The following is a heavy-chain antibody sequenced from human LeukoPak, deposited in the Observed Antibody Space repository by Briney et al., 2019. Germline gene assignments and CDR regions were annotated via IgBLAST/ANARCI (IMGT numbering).Heavy chain of an antibody. CDR3: TTMYSSSLPY. CDR2: IKSKTDGGTT. Sequence: GGSLRLSCAASGFTFDDYAMHWVRQAPGKGLEWVGRIKSKTDGGTTDYAAPVKGRFTISRGDSKNTLYLQMNSLKTEDTAVYYCTTMYSSSLPYWGQGTLVTVSS. V-gene: IGHV3-15*01. J-gene: IGHJ4*02. D-gene: IGHD6-13*01. CDR1: GFTFDDYA.